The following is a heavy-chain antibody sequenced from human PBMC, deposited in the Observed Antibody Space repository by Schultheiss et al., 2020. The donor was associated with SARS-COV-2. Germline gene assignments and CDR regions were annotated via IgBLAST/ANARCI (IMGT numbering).Heavy chain of an antibody. V-gene: IGHV3-15*01. CDR1: GLTFSTYA. CDR2: FKSKTDGGSI. Sequence: GGSLRLSCAASGLTFSTYAMSWVRQAPGKGLEWVGRFKSKTDGGSIDYGAPVKGRFSISRDDVRGMLFLQMNSLTTEDTGVYYCSTVGSSWAFDYWGQGILVTVSS. CDR3: STVGSSWAFDY. D-gene: IGHD6-13*01. J-gene: IGHJ4*02.